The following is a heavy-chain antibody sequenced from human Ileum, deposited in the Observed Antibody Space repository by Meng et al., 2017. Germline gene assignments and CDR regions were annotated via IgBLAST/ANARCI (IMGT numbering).Heavy chain of an antibody. CDR3: VRHGGKYFDS. J-gene: IGHJ4*02. CDR2: IYLAGSP. D-gene: IGHD2-15*01. CDR1: GGSISSSFY. V-gene: IGHV4-4*02. Sequence: QVQLQESGPGLVEPSGTLSLTCTVSGGSISSSFYWSWVRQSPGKGLEWIGQIYLAGSPNYNPSLESRVTISVDKSKNQFSLRLTSVTAADTAIFYCVRHGGKYFDSWGQGTPVTVS.